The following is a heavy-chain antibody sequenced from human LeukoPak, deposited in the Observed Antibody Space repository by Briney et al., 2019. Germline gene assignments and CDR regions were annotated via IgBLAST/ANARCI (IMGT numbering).Heavy chain of an antibody. CDR3: TTDWYYYDSSGYYPIF. V-gene: IGHV3-15*01. CDR2: IKSKADGGTA. D-gene: IGHD3-22*01. CDR1: GFPFSDVW. J-gene: IGHJ4*02. Sequence: PGGSLRLSCAASGFPFSDVWMSWVGQAPGKGLEWVGRIKSKADGGTADYAAPLKGKFTFSRDESKNTLYLEMKSLKTEDTAVYYCTTDWYYYDSSGYYPIFWGQGTLVTVSS.